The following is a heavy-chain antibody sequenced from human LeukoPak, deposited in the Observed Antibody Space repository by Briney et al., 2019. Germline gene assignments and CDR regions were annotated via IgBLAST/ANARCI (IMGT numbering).Heavy chain of an antibody. J-gene: IGHJ5*02. CDR1: GFTFSSYA. CDR3: AKDWQLWFGEILSWFDP. CDR2: ISGSGGST. Sequence: GGSLRLSCAASGFTFSSYAMSWVRQAPGKGLEWVSAISGSGGSTYYADSVKGRFTISRDNSKNTLYLQMNSLRAEDTAVYYCAKDWQLWFGEILSWFDPWGQGTLVTVSS. V-gene: IGHV3-23*01. D-gene: IGHD3-10*01.